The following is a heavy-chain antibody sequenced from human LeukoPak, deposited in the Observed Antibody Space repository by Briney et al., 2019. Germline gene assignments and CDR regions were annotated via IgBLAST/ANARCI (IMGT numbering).Heavy chain of an antibody. D-gene: IGHD1-26*01. V-gene: IGHV3-30*04. CDR1: GFTFSSYA. CDR2: ISYDGSNK. J-gene: IGHJ3*02. Sequence: GGSLRLSCAASGFTFSSYAMHWVRQAPGKGLEWVAVISYDGSNKYYADSVKGRFTISRDNAKNSLYLQMNSLRAEDTAVYYCARVGTNDAFDIWGQGTMVTVSS. CDR3: ARVGTNDAFDI.